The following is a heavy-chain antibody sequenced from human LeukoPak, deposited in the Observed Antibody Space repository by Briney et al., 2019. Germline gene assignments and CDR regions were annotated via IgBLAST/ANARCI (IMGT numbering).Heavy chain of an antibody. D-gene: IGHD2-21*01. CDR1: GFTFSSNG. CDR3: ARARIAYYYGMDV. V-gene: IGHV3-33*01. Sequence: GGSLRLSCAASGFTFSSNGMHWVRQAPGKGLEWVAVVSFDGSNKYFEDSVKGRFSISRDNSRNTLYLQMNSLRAEDTAVYYCARARIAYYYGMDVWGQGTTVTVSS. J-gene: IGHJ6*02. CDR2: VSFDGSNK.